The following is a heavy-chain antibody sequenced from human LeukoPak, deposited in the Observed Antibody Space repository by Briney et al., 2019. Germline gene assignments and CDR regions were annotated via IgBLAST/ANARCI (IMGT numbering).Heavy chain of an antibody. CDR2: LTSDGRST. Sequence: GGSLRLSCAASGFTFSDYWMHWVRQAPGKGLVWVSRLTSDGRSTSYADSVRGRFTMSRDNAKNTLFLQMNSLRDEDTAVYYCARGASTYSDYWGQGTPVTVSS. J-gene: IGHJ4*02. V-gene: IGHV3-74*01. CDR3: ARGASTYSDY. CDR1: GFTFSDYW.